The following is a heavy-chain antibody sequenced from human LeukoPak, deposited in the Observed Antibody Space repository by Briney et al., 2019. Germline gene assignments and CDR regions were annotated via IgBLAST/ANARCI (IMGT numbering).Heavy chain of an antibody. D-gene: IGHD3-22*01. CDR3: ARGYYYDSSGLDY. V-gene: IGHV3-53*04. CDR2: IYSGGST. CDR1: GFTVSSNH. J-gene: IGHJ4*02. Sequence: GGSLRLSCAASGFTVSSNHMSWVRQAPGKGLEWVSVIYSGGSTYYADSVKGRLTISRHNSKNTLYLQMNSLRAEDTAVYYCARGYYYDSSGLDYWGQGTLVTVSS.